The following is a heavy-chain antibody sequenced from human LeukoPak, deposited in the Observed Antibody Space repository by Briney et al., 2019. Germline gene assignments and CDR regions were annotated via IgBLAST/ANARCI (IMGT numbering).Heavy chain of an antibody. V-gene: IGHV3-23*01. CDR3: AKAPSGYQLLYPMDV. Sequence: PGGSLRLSCAASGFTFSSYWMSWVRQAPGKGLEWVSAISGSGGSTYYADSVKGRFTISRDNSKNTLYLQMNSLRAEDTAVYYCAKAPSGYQLLYPMDVWGKGTTVTVSS. D-gene: IGHD2-2*02. CDR2: ISGSGGST. CDR1: GFTFSSYW. J-gene: IGHJ6*03.